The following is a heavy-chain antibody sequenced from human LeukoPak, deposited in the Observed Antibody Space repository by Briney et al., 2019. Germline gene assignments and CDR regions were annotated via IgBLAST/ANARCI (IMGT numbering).Heavy chain of an antibody. V-gene: IGHV3-7*01. CDR1: GFTFSSYW. Sequence: PGGSLRLSCAASGFTFSSYWMSWVRQAPGKGLEWVANIKQDGSEKYYVDSVKGRFTISRDNAKNSLYLQMNSLRAEDTAVYYCARDQRLYGSGSYYDGFVYWGQGTLVTASS. CDR2: IKQDGSEK. CDR3: ARDQRLYGSGSYYDGFVY. J-gene: IGHJ4*02. D-gene: IGHD3-10*01.